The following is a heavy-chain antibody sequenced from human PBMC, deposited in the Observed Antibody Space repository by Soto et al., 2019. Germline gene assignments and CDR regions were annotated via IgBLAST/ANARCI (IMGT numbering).Heavy chain of an antibody. Sequence: SETLSLTCAVYGGSFSGYYWSWIRQPPGKGLEWIGEINHSGSTNHNPSLKSRVTISVDTSKNQFSLKLSSVTAADTAVYYCARGRGYDTSRPFDYWGQGTLVTVSS. CDR3: ARGRGYDTSRPFDY. CDR1: GGSFSGYY. CDR2: INHSGST. V-gene: IGHV4-34*01. D-gene: IGHD5-12*01. J-gene: IGHJ4*02.